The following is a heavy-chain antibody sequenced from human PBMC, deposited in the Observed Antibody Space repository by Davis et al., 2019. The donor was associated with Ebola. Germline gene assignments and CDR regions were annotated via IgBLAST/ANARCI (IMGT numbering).Heavy chain of an antibody. V-gene: IGHV4-39*01. Sequence: MPGGSLRLSCTVSGGSTSSSSYYWGWIRQPPGKGPEWIGSIYYSGSTYYNPSLKSRVTISVDTSKNQFSLKLSSVTAADTAVYYCARHVRVRQQLAIFDYWGQGTLVTVSS. J-gene: IGHJ4*02. CDR2: IYYSGST. D-gene: IGHD6-13*01. CDR1: GGSTSSSSYY. CDR3: ARHVRVRQQLAIFDY.